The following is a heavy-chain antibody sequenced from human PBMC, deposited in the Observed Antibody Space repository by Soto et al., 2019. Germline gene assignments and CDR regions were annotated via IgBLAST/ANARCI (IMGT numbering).Heavy chain of an antibody. CDR1: GGTFSSYA. CDR2: IIPNFGTA. CDR3: ARGVFSGSYYNQYNWFDP. J-gene: IGHJ5*02. Sequence: SVKVSCKASGGTFSSYAISWVRQAPGQGLEWMGWIIPNFGTANYAQKFQVRVTITTDESTSTAYMELRSLRSDDTAVYYCARGVFSGSYYNQYNWFDPWGQGTLVTGSS. V-gene: IGHV1-69*05. D-gene: IGHD3-10*02.